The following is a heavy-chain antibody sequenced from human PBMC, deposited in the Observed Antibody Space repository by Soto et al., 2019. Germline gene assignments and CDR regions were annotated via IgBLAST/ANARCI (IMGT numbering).Heavy chain of an antibody. CDR2: INHSGST. J-gene: IGHJ6*02. CDR3: ARGLAAAAPFYYYGMDV. D-gene: IGHD6-13*01. V-gene: IGHV4-34*01. Sequence: PSETLSLTCAVFGGSFSGYYWSWIRKPPGKGLEWIGEINHSGSTNYNPSLKSRVTISVDTSKNQFSLKLSSVTAADTAVYYCARGLAAAAPFYYYGMDVWGQGTTVTVSS. CDR1: GGSFSGYY.